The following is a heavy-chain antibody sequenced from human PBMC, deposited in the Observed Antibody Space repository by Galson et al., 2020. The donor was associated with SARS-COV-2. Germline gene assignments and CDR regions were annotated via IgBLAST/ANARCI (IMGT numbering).Heavy chain of an antibody. Sequence: SVKVSCKASGGTFSSYAISWVRQAPGQGLEWMGGIIPIFGTANYAQKFQGRVTITADESTSTAYMELSSLRSEDTAVYYCARALYCSGGSCYSRYYGMDVWGQGTTVTVSS. V-gene: IGHV1-69*13. CDR1: GGTFSSYA. D-gene: IGHD2-15*01. J-gene: IGHJ6*02. CDR3: ARALYCSGGSCYSRYYGMDV. CDR2: IIPIFGTA.